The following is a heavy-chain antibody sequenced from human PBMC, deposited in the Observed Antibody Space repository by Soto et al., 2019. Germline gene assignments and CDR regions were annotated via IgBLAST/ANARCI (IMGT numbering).Heavy chain of an antibody. V-gene: IGHV3-23*01. CDR1: GFTFSSYA. Sequence: EVQLLESGGGLVQPGGSLRLSCAASGFTFSSYAMSWVRQAPGKGLEWVSAISGSGGSTYYADSVKGRFTIARDNSKNTLYLQMNSLRAEDTDVYYCAKGSITMTYAFDIWGQGTMVTVSS. J-gene: IGHJ3*02. CDR3: AKGSITMTYAFDI. D-gene: IGHD3-22*01. CDR2: ISGSGGST.